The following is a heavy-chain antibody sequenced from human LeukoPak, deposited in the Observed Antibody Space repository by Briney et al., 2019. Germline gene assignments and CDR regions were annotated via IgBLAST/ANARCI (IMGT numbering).Heavy chain of an antibody. CDR1: GFAFSGYA. V-gene: IGHV3-23*01. CDR2: ITGSGATT. D-gene: IGHD2-15*01. J-gene: IGHJ4*02. CDR3: AKGDCGGTCLLIDN. Sequence: GGSLRLSCAASGFAFSGYAMIWVRQAPGKGLECVSLITGSGATTYYADSVRGRFTVSRDNSKNTLYLQMNSLRAEDTAVYFCAKGDCGGTCLLIDNWGQGTLVTVSS.